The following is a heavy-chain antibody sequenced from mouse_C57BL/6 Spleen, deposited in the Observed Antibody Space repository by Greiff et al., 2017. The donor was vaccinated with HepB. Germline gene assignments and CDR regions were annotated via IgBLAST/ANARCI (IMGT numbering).Heavy chain of an antibody. CDR2: IYPGDGDT. CDR3: ARYDYSHCDY. J-gene: IGHJ2*01. V-gene: IGHV1-82*01. D-gene: IGHD2-4*01. CDR1: GYAFSSSW. Sequence: VQLQQSGPELVKPGASVKISCKASGYAFSSSWMNWVKQRPGKGLEWIGRIYPGDGDTNYNGKFKGKATLTADKSSSTAYMQLSSLTSEDSAVYFCARYDYSHCDYWGQGTTLTVSS.